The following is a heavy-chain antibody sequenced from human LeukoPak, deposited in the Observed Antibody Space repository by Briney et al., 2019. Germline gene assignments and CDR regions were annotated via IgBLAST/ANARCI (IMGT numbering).Heavy chain of an antibody. D-gene: IGHD5-18*01. V-gene: IGHV5-51*01. CDR1: GYSFTNYW. CDR3: ARPRVGYSYDDAFDI. J-gene: IGHJ3*02. CDR2: IYPGDSDA. Sequence: GESLKISCKGSGYSFTNYWIGWVRQMPGKGLKWMGIIYPGDSDARYSPSFQGQVTISADKSISTAYLQWSSLKASDTAMYYCARPRVGYSYDDAFDIWGQGTMVTVSS.